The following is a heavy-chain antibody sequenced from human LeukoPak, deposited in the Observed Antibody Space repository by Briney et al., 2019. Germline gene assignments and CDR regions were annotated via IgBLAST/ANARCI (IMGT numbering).Heavy chain of an antibody. CDR3: ARDTGGPLDY. J-gene: IGHJ4*02. Sequence: PSETLSLTCTVSGGSISSGSYYWSWIRQPAGKGLEWIGRIYTSGSTNYNPSLKSRVTMSVDTSKNQFTLKLSSVTAADTAVYYCARDTGGPLDYWGQGTLVTVSS. CDR2: IYTSGST. D-gene: IGHD2-8*02. V-gene: IGHV4-61*02. CDR1: GGSISSGSYY.